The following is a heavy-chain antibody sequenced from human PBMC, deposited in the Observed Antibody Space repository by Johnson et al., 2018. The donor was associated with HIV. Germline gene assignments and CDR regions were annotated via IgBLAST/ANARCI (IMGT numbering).Heavy chain of an antibody. CDR3: AKERRAPRAFDI. J-gene: IGHJ3*02. Sequence: VQLVESGGGLVQPGGSLRLSCAASGFTFSSYWMSWVRQAPGKGLEWVANIKQDGSEKYYVDSVKGRFTISRDNAKNSLYLQMNSLRPEDTAVYYCAKERRAPRAFDIWGQGTMLTVSS. CDR2: IKQDGSEK. CDR1: GFTFSSYW. V-gene: IGHV3-7*04.